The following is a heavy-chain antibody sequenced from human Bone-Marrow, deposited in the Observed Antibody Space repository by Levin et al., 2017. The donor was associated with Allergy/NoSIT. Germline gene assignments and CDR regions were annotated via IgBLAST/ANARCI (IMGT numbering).Heavy chain of an antibody. CDR3: VRGFHSFDI. CDR1: GFIFSDYY. D-gene: IGHD2-21*01. V-gene: IGHV3-72*01. J-gene: IGHJ3*02. CDR2: ARPKTRSYTT. Sequence: PGESLKISCAASGFIFSDYYMDWVRQAPGKRLEWIARARPKTRSYTTEYAASVRGRFTVSREDSRSSLYLQMDSLKSEDTALYYCVRGFHSFDIWGQGTMVTVSS.